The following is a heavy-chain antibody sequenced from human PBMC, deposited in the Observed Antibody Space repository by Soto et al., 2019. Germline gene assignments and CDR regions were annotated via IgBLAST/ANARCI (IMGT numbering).Heavy chain of an antibody. D-gene: IGHD3-16*02. J-gene: IGHJ4*02. CDR3: ARGWSGVITFGAVIVIPPFDY. CDR1: GYTFTSYG. V-gene: IGHV1-18*04. Sequence: ASVKVSCKASGYTFTSYGISWVRQAPGQGLEWMGWISAYNDNTNYAQKLQGRVTMTTDTSTSTAYMELRSLRSDDTAVYYCARGWSGVITFGAVIVIPPFDYWGQGTLVTVSS. CDR2: ISAYNDNT.